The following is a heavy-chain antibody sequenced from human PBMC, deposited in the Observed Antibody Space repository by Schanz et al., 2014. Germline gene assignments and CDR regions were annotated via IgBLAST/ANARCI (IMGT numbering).Heavy chain of an antibody. CDR3: AKDAAYYDSVIFPDH. Sequence: QVQLVESGGGVVQPGRSLRISCAASGFTFSNHGMHWVRQSPGKGLEWVALIWYDGSNEYYADSVKGRFTISRDNPKKTLYLQMNSLRAEDTAIYFCAKDAAYYDSVIFPDHWGQGTLVTVSS. CDR2: IWYDGSNE. V-gene: IGHV3-33*06. CDR1: GFTFSNHG. D-gene: IGHD3-22*01. J-gene: IGHJ4*02.